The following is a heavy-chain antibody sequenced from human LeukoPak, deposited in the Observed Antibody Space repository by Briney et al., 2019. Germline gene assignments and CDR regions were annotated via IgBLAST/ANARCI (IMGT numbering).Heavy chain of an antibody. CDR2: MNPNSGNT. CDR1: GYTFINYD. CDR3: ARGLSQVATSFY. Sequence: ASVKVSCKASGYTFINYDINWVRQATGQGLEWMGWMNPNSGNTGYAQKFQGRVTMTRNTSISTAYMELSSLRSGDTAVYYCARGLSQVATSFYWGQGTLVTVSS. D-gene: IGHD5-12*01. V-gene: IGHV1-8*02. J-gene: IGHJ4*02.